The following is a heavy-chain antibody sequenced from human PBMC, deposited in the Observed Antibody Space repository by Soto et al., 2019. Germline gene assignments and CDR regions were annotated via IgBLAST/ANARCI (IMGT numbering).Heavy chain of an antibody. CDR1: GGSISSGDYY. D-gene: IGHD3-10*02. Sequence: QVQLQESGPGLVKPSQTLSLTCTVSGGSISSGDYYWSWIRQPPGKGLEWIGYIYYSGSTYYNPSLKSRVTISVDTSKNQFSLKLSSVTAADTAVYYCARCRPTFDYYYYYGMDVWGKGTTVTVSS. CDR3: ARCRPTFDYYYYYGMDV. V-gene: IGHV4-30-4*01. CDR2: IYYSGST. J-gene: IGHJ6*04.